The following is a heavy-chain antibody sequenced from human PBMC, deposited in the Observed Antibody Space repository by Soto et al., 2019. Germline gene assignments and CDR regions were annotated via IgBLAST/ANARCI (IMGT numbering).Heavy chain of an antibody. D-gene: IGHD3-10*01. CDR3: ARVRGGGGWYAFDI. CDR1: GFTFSSYS. V-gene: IGHV3-21*01. J-gene: IGHJ3*02. Sequence: GGSLRLSCAASGFTFSSYSMNWVRQAPGKGLEWVSSISSSSSYIYYADSVKGRFTISRDNAKNSLYLQMNSLRAEDTAVYYFARVRGGGGWYAFDIWGQGTMVTVSS. CDR2: ISSSSSYI.